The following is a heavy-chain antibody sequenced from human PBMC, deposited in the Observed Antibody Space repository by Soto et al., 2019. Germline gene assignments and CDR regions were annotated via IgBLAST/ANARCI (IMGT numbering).Heavy chain of an antibody. CDR2: INQDGSEK. Sequence: EVQMLESGGGLVQPGGSLRLSCAASGFIFRSYWMSWVRQAPGKGLEWVANINQDGSEKYYVDSVRGRFIISRDNAENSLYLQMNSLRAEDTAVYYCARDGVAAGLYFDNWGQGTLVTVSS. CDR1: GFIFRSYW. J-gene: IGHJ4*02. V-gene: IGHV3-7*01. D-gene: IGHD2-15*01. CDR3: ARDGVAAGLYFDN.